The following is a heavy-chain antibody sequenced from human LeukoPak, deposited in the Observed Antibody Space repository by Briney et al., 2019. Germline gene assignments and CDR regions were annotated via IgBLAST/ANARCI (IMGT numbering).Heavy chain of an antibody. Sequence: ASVKVSCKASGGTFSSYAISCGRQTPGQGLEWMGRIIPILGIANYAQKFQGRVTITADKSTSTAYMELSSLRSEDTAVYYCARDDYCSGGSCSFDYWGQGTLVTVSS. CDR1: GGTFSSYA. V-gene: IGHV1-69*04. CDR2: IIPILGIA. CDR3: ARDDYCSGGSCSFDY. D-gene: IGHD2-15*01. J-gene: IGHJ4*02.